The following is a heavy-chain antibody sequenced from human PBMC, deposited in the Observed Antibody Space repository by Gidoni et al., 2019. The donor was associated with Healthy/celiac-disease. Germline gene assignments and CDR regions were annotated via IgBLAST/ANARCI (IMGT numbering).Heavy chain of an antibody. Sequence: EVQLVESGGGLVQPGGSLRLSCAASGFTFSSYAMHWVPQAPGKGLEYVSAISSNGGSTYYANSVKGRFTISRDNSKNTLYLQMGSLRAEDMAVYYCARPKRVDIVATTGPRLEWYFDLWGRGTLVTVSS. J-gene: IGHJ2*01. CDR1: GFTFSSYA. D-gene: IGHD5-12*01. CDR3: ARPKRVDIVATTGPRLEWYFDL. CDR2: ISSNGGST. V-gene: IGHV3-64*01.